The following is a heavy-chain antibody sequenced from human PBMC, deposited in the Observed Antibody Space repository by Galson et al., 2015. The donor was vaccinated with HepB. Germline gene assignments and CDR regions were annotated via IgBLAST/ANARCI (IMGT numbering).Heavy chain of an antibody. Sequence: SLRLSCAASGFTFSSYGMHWVRQAPGKGLEWVAVIWYDGSNKYYADSVKGRFTISRDNSKNTLYLQMNSLRAEDTAVYYCARDSNSWNYVLYYGMDVWGQGTTVTVSS. D-gene: IGHD1-7*01. CDR2: IWYDGSNK. V-gene: IGHV3-33*01. J-gene: IGHJ6*02. CDR3: ARDSNSWNYVLYYGMDV. CDR1: GFTFSSYG.